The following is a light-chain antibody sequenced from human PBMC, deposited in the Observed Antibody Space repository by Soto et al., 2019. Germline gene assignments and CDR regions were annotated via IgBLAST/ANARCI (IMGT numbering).Light chain of an antibody. J-gene: IGKJ1*01. Sequence: EIVLTQSPGILSLSPGERATLSCRASQSVSNDFLAWYQQKPGQAPRLLIYGASTRATDVPDRFSGSGSGADFTLTISTLQHQDFAVYYCQQYGSSPPRTFGQGTKVDIK. CDR3: QQYGSSPPRT. CDR1: QSVSNDF. V-gene: IGKV3-20*01. CDR2: GAS.